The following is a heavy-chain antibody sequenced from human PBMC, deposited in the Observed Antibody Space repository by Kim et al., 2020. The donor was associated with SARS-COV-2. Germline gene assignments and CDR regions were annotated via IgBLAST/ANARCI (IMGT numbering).Heavy chain of an antibody. CDR3: AREYGPGSYYIFDY. CDR2: IDPGNSDT. V-gene: IGHV5-10-1*01. J-gene: IGHJ4*02. CDR1: GYSFTSYL. Sequence: GESLKVSCKGSGYSFTSYLTSWVRQMPGKGLEWMGRIDPGNSDTTYSPSFQGHVSISADKSISTAYLQWSNLKASDTAMYYCAREYGPGSYYIFDYWGQGTLVTVSS. D-gene: IGHD3-10*01.